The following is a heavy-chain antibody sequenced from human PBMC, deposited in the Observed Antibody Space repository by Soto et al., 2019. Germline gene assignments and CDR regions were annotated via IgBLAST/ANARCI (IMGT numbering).Heavy chain of an antibody. D-gene: IGHD5-12*01. Sequence: GLXWIGYIYDSGSTYYNPSLKSRVTISVDTSKNQFSLKLSSVTAADTAVYYCAREGGRYSGYPLGSAFDIWGQGTMVTVSS. CDR2: IYDSGST. J-gene: IGHJ3*02. CDR3: AREGGRYSGYPLGSAFDI. V-gene: IGHV4-31*02.